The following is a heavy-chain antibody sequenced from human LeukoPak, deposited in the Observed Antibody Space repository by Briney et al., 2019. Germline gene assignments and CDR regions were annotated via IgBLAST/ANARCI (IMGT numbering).Heavy chain of an antibody. CDR1: GYTFTSYG. CDR3: ARDNSMHERGWWFDP. Sequence: ASVKVSCKASGYTFTSYGISWVRQAPGQGLEWMGWISAYSGNTNYAQKLQGRVTMTTDTSTSTAYMELSSLKSDDTAVYYCARDNSMHERGWWFDPWGQGTLVTVSS. J-gene: IGHJ5*02. CDR2: ISAYSGNT. V-gene: IGHV1-18*01. D-gene: IGHD4-23*01.